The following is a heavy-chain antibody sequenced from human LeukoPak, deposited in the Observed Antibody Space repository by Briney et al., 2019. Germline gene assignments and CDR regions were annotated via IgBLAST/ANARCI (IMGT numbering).Heavy chain of an antibody. CDR2: IRYDGSNK. V-gene: IGHV3-30*02. Sequence: PGGSLRLSCAASGFTFSSYGMHWVRQAPGKGLEWVAFIRYDGSNKYYADSVKGRFTISRDNSKNTLYLRMNSLRAEDTAVYYCAHMHSSGWYLAPPDYWGQGTLVTVSS. CDR1: GFTFSSYG. D-gene: IGHD6-19*01. CDR3: AHMHSSGWYLAPPDY. J-gene: IGHJ4*02.